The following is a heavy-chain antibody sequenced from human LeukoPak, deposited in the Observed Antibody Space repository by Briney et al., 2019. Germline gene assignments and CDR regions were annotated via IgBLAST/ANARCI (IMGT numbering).Heavy chain of an antibody. CDR3: ARHYYGSGSYYSLSNYFDY. D-gene: IGHD3-10*01. J-gene: IGHJ4*02. CDR2: IYPGDSDT. V-gene: IGHV5-51*01. Sequence: GESLKISCKGSGYSFTSYCIGWVRQMPGKGLEWMGIIYPGDSDTRYSPSFQGQVTISADKSISTAYLQWSSLKASDTAMYYCARHYYGSGSYYSLSNYFDYWGQGTLVTVSS. CDR1: GYSFTSYC.